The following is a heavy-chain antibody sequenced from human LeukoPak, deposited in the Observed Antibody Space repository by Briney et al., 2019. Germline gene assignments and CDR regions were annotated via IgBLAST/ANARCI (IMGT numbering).Heavy chain of an antibody. V-gene: IGHV4-34*01. CDR1: GGSFSGYY. Sequence: PSETLSLTCAVYGGSFSGYYWSWIRQPPGKGLEWIGEINHSGSTNYNPSLKSRVTISVDTSKNQFSLKLSSVTAADTAVYYCARTGDGSGSQPRTLNFDYWGQGTLVTVSS. CDR3: ARTGDGSGSQPRTLNFDY. D-gene: IGHD3-10*01. J-gene: IGHJ4*02. CDR2: INHSGST.